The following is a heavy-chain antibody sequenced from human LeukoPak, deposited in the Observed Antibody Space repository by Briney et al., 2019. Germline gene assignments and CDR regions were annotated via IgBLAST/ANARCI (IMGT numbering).Heavy chain of an antibody. V-gene: IGHV4-4*09. Sequence: SSEALSLTCTVSGGSISSYYWSWIRQPPGKGLEWIGYIYTSGSTNYNPSLKSRVTISVDTSKNQFSLKLSSVTAADTAVYYCARASSSFHFDYWGQGTLVTVSS. J-gene: IGHJ4*02. CDR3: ARASSSFHFDY. CDR2: IYTSGST. CDR1: GGSISSYY. D-gene: IGHD6-13*01.